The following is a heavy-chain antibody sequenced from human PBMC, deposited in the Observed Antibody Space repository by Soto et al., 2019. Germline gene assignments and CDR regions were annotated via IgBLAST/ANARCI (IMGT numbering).Heavy chain of an antibody. CDR2: ISYDGSNK. V-gene: IGHV3-30-3*01. J-gene: IGHJ6*02. D-gene: IGHD6-19*01. CDR3: ARDGQWLVENGYYGMDV. CDR1: GFTFSSYA. Sequence: QVQLVESGGGVVQPGRSLRLSCAASGFTFSSYAMHWVRQAPGKGLEWVAVISYDGSNKYYADSVKGRFTISRDNSKNTLYLQMNSLRAEDTAVYYCARDGQWLVENGYYGMDVWGQGTTVTVSS.